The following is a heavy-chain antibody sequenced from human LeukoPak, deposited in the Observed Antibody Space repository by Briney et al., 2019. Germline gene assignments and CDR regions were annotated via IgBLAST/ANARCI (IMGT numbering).Heavy chain of an antibody. CDR2: IYSGGST. J-gene: IGHJ6*04. CDR3: SSGWYHYYYGMDV. V-gene: IGHV3-53*01. D-gene: IGHD6-19*01. Sequence: GGSLRLSCAASGFTVSSNYMSWVRQAPGKGLEWVSVIYSGGSTYYADSVKGRFTISRDNSKNTLYLQMNSLRAEDTAVYYCSSGWYHYYYGMDVWGKGTTVTVSP. CDR1: GFTVSSNY.